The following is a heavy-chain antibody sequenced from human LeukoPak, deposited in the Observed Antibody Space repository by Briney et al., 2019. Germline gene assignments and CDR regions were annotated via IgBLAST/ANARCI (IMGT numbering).Heavy chain of an antibody. CDR3: ARTPPYSSGWYWYFDL. Sequence: SETLSLTCTVSGGSISSYYWSWIRQPAGKGLEWIGRIYTSGSTNYNPSLKSRVTMSVDTSKNQFSLKLSSVTAADTAVYYCARTPPYSSGWYWYFDLWGRGTLVTVSS. CDR2: IYTSGST. CDR1: GGSISSYY. V-gene: IGHV4-4*07. J-gene: IGHJ2*01. D-gene: IGHD6-19*01.